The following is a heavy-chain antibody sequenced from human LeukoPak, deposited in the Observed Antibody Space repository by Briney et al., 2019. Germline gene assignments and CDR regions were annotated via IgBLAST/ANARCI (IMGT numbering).Heavy chain of an antibody. J-gene: IGHJ6*03. Sequence: KPSETLSLTCTVSGGSISSYYWSWIRQPAGKGLEWIGRIYTSGSTNYNPSLKSRVTISVDTSKNQFSLKLSSVTAADTAVYYCARTNFGVVYYYYYYMDVWGKGTTVTVSS. D-gene: IGHD3-3*01. CDR2: IYTSGST. CDR3: ARTNFGVVYYYYYYMDV. V-gene: IGHV4-4*07. CDR1: GGSISSYY.